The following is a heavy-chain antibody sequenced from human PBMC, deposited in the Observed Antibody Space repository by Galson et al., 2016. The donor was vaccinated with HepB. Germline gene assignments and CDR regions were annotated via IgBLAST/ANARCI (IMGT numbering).Heavy chain of an antibody. CDR1: GFTFSGSA. J-gene: IGHJ5*02. CDR2: IRSKANSYAT. Sequence: SLRLSCAASGFTFSGSAMHWVRQASGKGLEWVGRIRSKANSYATAYAALVKGRFTISRDDSQNTAYLQMNSLKTEDTAVDYCTRSLSRVAAWFDPWGQETLVTVSS. CDR3: TRSLSRVAAWFDP. D-gene: IGHD1-26*01. V-gene: IGHV3-73*01.